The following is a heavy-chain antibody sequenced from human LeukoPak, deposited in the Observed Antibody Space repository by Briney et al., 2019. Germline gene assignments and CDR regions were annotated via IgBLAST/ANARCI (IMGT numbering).Heavy chain of an antibody. CDR3: ARDRVWFGEMTPTGMDV. J-gene: IGHJ6*03. D-gene: IGHD3-10*01. Sequence: GGSLRLSCAASGFTFSSYSMNWVRQAPGKGLELVSSISRSSSYIYYADSVKGRFTISRDNAKNSLYLQMNSLRAEDTAVYYCARDRVWFGEMTPTGMDVWGKGTTVTVSS. V-gene: IGHV3-21*01. CDR1: GFTFSSYS. CDR2: ISRSSSYI.